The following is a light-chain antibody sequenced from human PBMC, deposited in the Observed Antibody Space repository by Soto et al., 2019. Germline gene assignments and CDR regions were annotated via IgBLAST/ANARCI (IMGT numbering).Light chain of an antibody. CDR2: GAS. V-gene: IGKV3-20*01. J-gene: IGKJ1*01. CDR1: ERLSSVY. CDR3: QQYGET. Sequence: EIVLTQSPGTLSLSPGERATLYCRASERLSSVYLAWYQQRPGQPPRLLIYGASSRATGIPDRFSGSGSGTDFTLTISRLEPEDFAVYYCQQYGETFGQGTKVDIK.